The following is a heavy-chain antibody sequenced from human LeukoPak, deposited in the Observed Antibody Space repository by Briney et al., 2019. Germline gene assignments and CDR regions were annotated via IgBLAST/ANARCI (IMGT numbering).Heavy chain of an antibody. CDR3: ARDSGYYGSGSYSLFDY. V-gene: IGHV1-69*05. D-gene: IGHD3-10*01. Sequence: SVKVSCKASGGTFRSYAISWVRQAPGQGLEWMGGIIPIFGTANYAQKFQGRVTITTNESTSTAYMELSSLRSEDTAVYYCARDSGYYGSGSYSLFDYWGQRTLVTVSS. CDR1: GGTFRSYA. CDR2: IIPIFGTA. J-gene: IGHJ4*02.